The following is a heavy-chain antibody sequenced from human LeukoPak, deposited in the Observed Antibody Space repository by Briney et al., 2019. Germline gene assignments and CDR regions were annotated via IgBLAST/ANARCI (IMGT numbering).Heavy chain of an antibody. V-gene: IGHV1-46*01. J-gene: IGHJ4*02. CDR2: INPSDGGT. CDR1: GYTFTSYY. Sequence: ASVKVSCKASGYTFTSYYMHWVRQAPGQGLEWMGIINPSDGGTSYTQKFQGRVTITRDTSTSTVYMELSSLRSEDTAVYYCARDRAGLDTSKFDYWGQGTLVTVSS. CDR3: ARDRAGLDTSKFDY. D-gene: IGHD3/OR15-3a*01.